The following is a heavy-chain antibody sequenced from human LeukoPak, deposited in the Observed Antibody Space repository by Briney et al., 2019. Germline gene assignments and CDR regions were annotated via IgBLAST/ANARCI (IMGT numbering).Heavy chain of an antibody. D-gene: IGHD2-2*01. Sequence: AGGSLRLSCAASGFTFSNYAMSWVRQAPGKGLEWVSSISGTGGSTYYADSVKGRFTISRDNSNNTLFLQMNSLRAEDTAVYYCASCSSTNCYWGQGTLVTVSS. CDR1: GFTFSNYA. CDR3: ASCSSTNCY. J-gene: IGHJ4*02. CDR2: ISGTGGST. V-gene: IGHV3-23*01.